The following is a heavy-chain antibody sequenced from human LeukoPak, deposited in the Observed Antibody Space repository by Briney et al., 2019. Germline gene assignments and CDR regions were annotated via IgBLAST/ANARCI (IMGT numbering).Heavy chain of an antibody. V-gene: IGHV1-69*13. J-gene: IGHJ5*02. D-gene: IGHD2-2*01. CDR1: GGTFSSYA. Sequence: SVKVSCKASGGTFSSYAISWVRQAPRQGLEWMGGIIPIFGTANYAQKFQGRVTITADESTSTAYMELSSLRSEDTAVYYCARGGIVVVPAAMGWFDPWGQGTLVTVSS. CDR2: IIPIFGTA. CDR3: ARGGIVVVPAAMGWFDP.